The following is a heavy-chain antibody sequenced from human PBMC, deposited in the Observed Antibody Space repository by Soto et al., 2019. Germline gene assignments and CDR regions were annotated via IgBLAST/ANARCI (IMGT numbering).Heavy chain of an antibody. J-gene: IGHJ4*02. V-gene: IGHV3-23*01. D-gene: IGHD1-20*01. Sequence: GGSLRLSCAASGFTFSSYAMSWVRQAPGKGLEWVSAISGSGGSTYYADSVKGRFTISRDNSKNTLYLQMNSLRAEDTAVYYCAKDLGLTEWIYSTFDYWGQGTLVTVSS. CDR3: AKDLGLTEWIYSTFDY. CDR1: GFTFSSYA. CDR2: ISGSGGST.